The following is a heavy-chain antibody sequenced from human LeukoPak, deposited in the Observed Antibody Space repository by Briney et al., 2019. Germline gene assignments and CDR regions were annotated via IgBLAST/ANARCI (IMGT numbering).Heavy chain of an antibody. J-gene: IGHJ4*02. CDR2: IYYSGAT. CDR3: ARGVYIAAAQYGY. D-gene: IGHD6-13*01. Sequence: PSETLSLTCAVYGGSFSGYYWSWIRQPPGKGLEWIGYIYYSGATNYNPSLKSRVTISVDTSKNQFSLKLSSVTAADTAVYYCARGVYIAAAQYGYWGQGTLVSVSS. V-gene: IGHV4-59*01. CDR1: GGSFSGYY.